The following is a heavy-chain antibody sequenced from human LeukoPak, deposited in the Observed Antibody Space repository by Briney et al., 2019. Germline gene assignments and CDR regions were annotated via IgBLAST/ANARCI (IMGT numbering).Heavy chain of an antibody. CDR1: GFTFSSYA. V-gene: IGHV3-30*04. CDR3: ARDAPYYYDSSGPPGGY. J-gene: IGHJ4*02. Sequence: GISLGLSYAASGFTFSSYAMHWVRQAPGKGLEWVAVISYDGSNKYYADSVKGRFTISRDNSKNTLYLQMNSLRAEDTAVYYCARDAPYYYDSSGPPGGYWGQGTLVTVSS. CDR2: ISYDGSNK. D-gene: IGHD3-22*01.